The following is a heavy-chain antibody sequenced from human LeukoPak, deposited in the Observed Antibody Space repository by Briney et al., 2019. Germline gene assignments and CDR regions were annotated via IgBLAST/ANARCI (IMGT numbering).Heavy chain of an antibody. J-gene: IGHJ5*02. CDR1: GYTFTSYG. Sequence: GASVKVSCKASGYTFTSYGISWVRQAPGQGLEWMGWISAYNGNTNYAQKLQGRVTMTTDTSTSTAYMELRSLRSDDTAVYYCAIKLWFGGLVLDWFDPWGQGTLVTVSS. CDR2: ISAYNGNT. V-gene: IGHV1-18*01. CDR3: AIKLWFGGLVLDWFDP. D-gene: IGHD3-10*01.